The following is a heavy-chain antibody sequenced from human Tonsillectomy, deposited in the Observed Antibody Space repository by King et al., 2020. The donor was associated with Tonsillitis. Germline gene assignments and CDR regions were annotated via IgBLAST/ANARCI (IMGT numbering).Heavy chain of an antibody. D-gene: IGHD3-10*01. CDR3: AKDVRVGGYYGSGSYADY. Sequence: DVQLVESGGGLVQPGGSLRLSCAASGFTFSSYAMSWVRQAPGKGLEWVSAISGSGGSTYYADSVKGRFTISRDNSKKTLYLQMNSLRAEDTAVDYCAKDVRVGGYYGSGSYADYWGQGTLVTVSS. CDR2: ISGSGGST. CDR1: GFTFSSYA. V-gene: IGHV3-23*04. J-gene: IGHJ4*02.